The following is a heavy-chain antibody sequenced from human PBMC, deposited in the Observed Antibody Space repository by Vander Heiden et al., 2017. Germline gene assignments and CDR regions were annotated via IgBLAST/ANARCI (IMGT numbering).Heavy chain of an antibody. Sequence: QVQLQESGPGLVKPSGTLSLTCAVSGGSISSSNWWSWVRQPPGKGLEWIGEIYHSGSTNYNPSLKSRVTISVDKSKNKFSLKLSSVTAADTAVYYCASSGYYDSSGYYYEDWGQGTLVTVSS. CDR2: IYHSGST. J-gene: IGHJ4*02. CDR1: GGSISSSNW. V-gene: IGHV4-4*02. D-gene: IGHD3-22*01. CDR3: ASSGYYDSSGYYYED.